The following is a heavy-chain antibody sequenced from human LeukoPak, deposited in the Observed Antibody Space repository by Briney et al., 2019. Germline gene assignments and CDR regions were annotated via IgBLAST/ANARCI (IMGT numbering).Heavy chain of an antibody. J-gene: IGHJ6*02. CDR2: IKQDGSEK. CDR3: ARVCSGGSCYYYYGMDV. Sequence: GGSLRLSCAASGFTVSSNYMSWVRQAPGKGLEWVANIKQDGSEKYYVDSVKGRFTISRDNAKNSLYLQMNSLRAEDTAVYYCARVCSGGSCYYYYGMDVWGQGTTVTVSS. D-gene: IGHD2-15*01. V-gene: IGHV3-7*03. CDR1: GFTVSSNY.